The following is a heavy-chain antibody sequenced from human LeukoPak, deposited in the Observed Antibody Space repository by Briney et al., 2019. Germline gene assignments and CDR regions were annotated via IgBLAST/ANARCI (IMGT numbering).Heavy chain of an antibody. CDR2: IRYDGSNK. CDR3: AKDEGKTYYDFWSGYYPNEYYFDY. Sequence: GGSLRHACAASGFTFSSYGVHWVRQAPGKGLERVAFIRYDGSNKHYADSVKGRFTISRDNSKNTLYLQMNSLRAEDTAVYYCAKDEGKTYYDFWSGYYPNEYYFDYWGQGTLVTVSS. D-gene: IGHD3-3*01. CDR1: GFTFSSYG. J-gene: IGHJ4*02. V-gene: IGHV3-30*02.